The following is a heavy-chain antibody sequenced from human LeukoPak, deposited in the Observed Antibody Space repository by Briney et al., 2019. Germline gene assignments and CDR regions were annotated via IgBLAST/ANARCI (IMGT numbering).Heavy chain of an antibody. J-gene: IGHJ6*02. V-gene: IGHV3-74*01. CDR1: AFTFNNYW. CDR3: ARGLPNYYGMDV. Sequence: GGSLRLSCVASAFTFNNYWMHGVRHAPGKGLVWVSRIKGGGSSTNYADSVRGRFTISRDNAKNTVYLQMNSLRTEDTAVYYCARGLPNYYGMDVWGQGTTVSVSS. CDR2: IKGGGSST.